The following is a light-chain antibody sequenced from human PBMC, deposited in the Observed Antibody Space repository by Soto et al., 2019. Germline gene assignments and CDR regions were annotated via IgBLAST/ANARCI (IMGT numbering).Light chain of an antibody. CDR1: TSDVGGYNY. V-gene: IGLV2-14*01. Sequence: QSALTQPASVSGSPGQSITISCSGTTSDVGGYNYVSWYQHHPGKAPKLMIYKVSNRPSGVSSRFSGSKSGNTASLTISGLQAEDEANYYCCSYTSSSTLVFGGGTKVTVL. J-gene: IGLJ2*01. CDR2: KVS. CDR3: CSYTSSSTLV.